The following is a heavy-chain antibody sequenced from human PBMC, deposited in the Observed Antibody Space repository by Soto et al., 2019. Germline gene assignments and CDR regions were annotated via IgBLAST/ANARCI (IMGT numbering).Heavy chain of an antibody. CDR2: INAGNGNT. Sequence: ASVKVSCKASGYTFTSYAMHWVRQAPGQRLEWMGWINAGNGNTKYSQKFQGRVTITRDTSASTAYMELSSLRSEDTAVYYCAKLGYCSSTSCYGGGYYYMDVWGKGTTVTVSS. CDR3: AKLGYCSSTSCYGGGYYYMDV. J-gene: IGHJ6*03. V-gene: IGHV1-3*01. CDR1: GYTFTSYA. D-gene: IGHD2-2*01.